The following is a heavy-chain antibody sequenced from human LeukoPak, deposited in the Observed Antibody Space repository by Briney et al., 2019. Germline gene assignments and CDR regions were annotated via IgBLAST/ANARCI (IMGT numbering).Heavy chain of an antibody. V-gene: IGHV3-48*04. CDR3: ARLESNIVVVPA. D-gene: IGHD2-2*01. CDR2: ISSTSTTN. Sequence: GGSLRLSCAASGFTFKNYGMFWVRQAPGKGLEWISHISSTSTTNNYADSVRGRFTISRDNAKNSLYLQMNSLRAEDTAVYYCARLESNIVVVPAWGQGTLVTVSS. J-gene: IGHJ1*01. CDR1: GFTFKNYG.